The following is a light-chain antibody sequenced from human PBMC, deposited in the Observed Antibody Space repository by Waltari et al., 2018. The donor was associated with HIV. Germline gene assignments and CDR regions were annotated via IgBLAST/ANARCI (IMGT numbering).Light chain of an antibody. CDR1: QSLLSSSDNKNY. CDR3: QQCYSAPPN. J-gene: IGKJ3*01. V-gene: IGKV4-1*01. CDR2: SAS. Sequence: DILMTQSPDSLAVSLGERATIHCKSSQSLLSSSDNKNYLAWYQQKPGQPPKLLISSASTRQPGVPDRFIGSGSGTDFTLTISALQAGDVAVYYCQQCYSAPPNFGPGTKVEIK.